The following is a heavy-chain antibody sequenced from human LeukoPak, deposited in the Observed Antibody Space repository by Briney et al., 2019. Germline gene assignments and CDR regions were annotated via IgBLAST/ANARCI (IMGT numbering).Heavy chain of an antibody. D-gene: IGHD3-10*01. V-gene: IGHV1-2*02. CDR3: ARDATYGSGILDY. CDR2: INPNSGGT. Sequence: AAVKVSCKSSGYTFTGYYMHWVRQAPGQGLEWMGWINPNSGGTNYAQKFQGRVTMTRDTSISTAYMELSRLRSDDTAVYYCARDATYGSGILDYWGQGTLVTVSS. J-gene: IGHJ4*02. CDR1: GYTFTGYY.